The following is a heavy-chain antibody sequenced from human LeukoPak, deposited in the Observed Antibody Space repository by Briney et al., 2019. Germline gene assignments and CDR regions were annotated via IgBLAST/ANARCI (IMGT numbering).Heavy chain of an antibody. Sequence: SETLSLTCTVSGGSISSYYWSWVRQPPGKGLEWIGYIYTSGSTNYNPSLKSRVTISVDTSKNQFSLKLSSVTAADTAVYYCARLHYYGSGSTDAFDIWGQGTMVTVSS. CDR3: ARLHYYGSGSTDAFDI. D-gene: IGHD3-10*01. CDR1: GGSISSYY. V-gene: IGHV4-4*09. J-gene: IGHJ3*02. CDR2: IYTSGST.